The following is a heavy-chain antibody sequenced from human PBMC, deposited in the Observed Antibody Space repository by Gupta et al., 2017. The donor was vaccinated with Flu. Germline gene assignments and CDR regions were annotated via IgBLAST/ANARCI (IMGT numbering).Heavy chain of an antibody. D-gene: IGHD3-3*01. CDR3: ARSASDYDETEDAFDI. V-gene: IGHV3-48*02. CDR2: ISSSSSTI. CDR1: GFTFSSYS. Sequence: EVQLVESGGGLVQPGGSLRLSCAASGFTFSSYSMNWVRQAPGKGLEWVAYISSSSSTIYYADSVKGRFTISRDNAKNSRYLQMNSLRDEDKXVXYCARSASDYDETEDAFDIWGQGTMVTVSS. J-gene: IGHJ3*02.